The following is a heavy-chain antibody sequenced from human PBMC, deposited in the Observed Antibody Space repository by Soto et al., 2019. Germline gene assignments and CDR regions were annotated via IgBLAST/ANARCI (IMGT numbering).Heavy chain of an antibody. V-gene: IGHV4-30-4*01. CDR3: ARKGKTGTVFDY. Sequence: PSETLSLTCTVSGCSISSGDYFWSWIRQPPGKGLEWIGYIYYSGSIYSNPSLKSRVTFSVDTSKNQFSLKLSSVTAADTAVYYCARKGKTGTVFDYWGQGTLVTVSS. CDR1: GCSISSGDYF. J-gene: IGHJ4*02. CDR2: IYYSGSI. D-gene: IGHD1-7*01.